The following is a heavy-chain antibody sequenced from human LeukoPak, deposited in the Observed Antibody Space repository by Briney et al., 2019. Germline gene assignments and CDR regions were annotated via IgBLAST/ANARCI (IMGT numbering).Heavy chain of an antibody. CDR2: VYYTGST. V-gene: IGHV4-39*02. J-gene: IGHJ4*02. CDR1: GGSISRSSYY. D-gene: IGHD3-22*01. CDR3: ASDSNGYYFFDY. Sequence: SETLSLTCTVSGGSISRSSYYWGWIRQPPGKGLEWIGSVYYTGSTYYNPSLKSRVTISVDTSKNQFSLTLTSVTATDTAVYYCASDSNGYYFFDYWGQGTLVTVSS.